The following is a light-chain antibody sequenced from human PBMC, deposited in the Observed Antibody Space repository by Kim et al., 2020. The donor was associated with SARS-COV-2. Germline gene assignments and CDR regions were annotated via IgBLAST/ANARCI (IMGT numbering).Light chain of an antibody. CDR2: QDS. Sequence: SVSPEQTATITCSGDGLGDKYVCWFQQKPGQSPVMVIYQDSRRPSGIPERFSGSNSGNTATLTIRGTQAIDEADYYCQAWDSNTGVFGTGTKVTVL. J-gene: IGLJ1*01. V-gene: IGLV3-1*01. CDR1: GLGDKY. CDR3: QAWDSNTGV.